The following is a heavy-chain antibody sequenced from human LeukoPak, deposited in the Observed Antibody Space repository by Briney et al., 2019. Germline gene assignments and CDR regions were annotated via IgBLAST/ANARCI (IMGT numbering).Heavy chain of an antibody. D-gene: IGHD6-19*01. CDR1: GGPISSYY. CDR2: IYTSGST. Sequence: PSETLSLTCTVSGGPISSYYCNWIRQPAGKGLEWIGRIYTSGSTNYNPSLKSRVTMSVDTSKNQFSLKLRSVTAADTAVYYCARDRVGSGWFDYWGQGTLVTVSS. V-gene: IGHV4-4*07. CDR3: ARDRVGSGWFDY. J-gene: IGHJ4*02.